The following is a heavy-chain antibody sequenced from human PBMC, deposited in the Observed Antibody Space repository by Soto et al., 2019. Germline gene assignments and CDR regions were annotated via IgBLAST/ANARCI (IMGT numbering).Heavy chain of an antibody. V-gene: IGHV4-31*03. Sequence: QVQLQESGPGLVEPSQTLSLTCTVSGGSISSAGYYWSWICQRPGKGLEWIGYIYFSGVTYYNPSLESRVTISVDTSKNQFSLRLSSVTAADTAVYYCARDPWRTPPEAAFDVWGQGTKVTVSS. J-gene: IGHJ3*01. CDR2: IYFSGVT. CDR1: GGSISSAGYY. D-gene: IGHD1-1*01. CDR3: ARDPWRTPPEAAFDV.